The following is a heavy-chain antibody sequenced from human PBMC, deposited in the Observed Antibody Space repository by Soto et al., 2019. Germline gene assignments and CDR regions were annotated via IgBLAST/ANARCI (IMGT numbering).Heavy chain of an antibody. CDR3: ARHLAYGMDV. CDR2: IYRSGNT. V-gene: IGHV4-4*02. CDR1: GGSINTPNW. Sequence: SETLPLTCAPSGGSINTPNWWSWVRQPPGKGLEWIGSIYRSGNTYYNPSLKSRVAISVDTSKNQFSLKVNSVTAADTAVYFCARHLAYGMDVWGQGTTVT. J-gene: IGHJ6*02.